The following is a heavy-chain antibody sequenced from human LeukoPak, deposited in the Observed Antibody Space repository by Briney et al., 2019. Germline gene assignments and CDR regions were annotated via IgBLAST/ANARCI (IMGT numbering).Heavy chain of an antibody. CDR2: INHSGST. Sequence: SESLSLTCAVYGGSFSGYYWSWIRQPPGKGLEWIGEINHSGSTNYNPSLKSRVTISVDTSKDQFSLKLSSVTAADTAVYYCARARPHYYGSGSPVHWFDPWGQGTLVTVSS. CDR1: GGSFSGYY. CDR3: ARARPHYYGSGSPVHWFDP. D-gene: IGHD3-10*01. V-gene: IGHV4-34*01. J-gene: IGHJ5*02.